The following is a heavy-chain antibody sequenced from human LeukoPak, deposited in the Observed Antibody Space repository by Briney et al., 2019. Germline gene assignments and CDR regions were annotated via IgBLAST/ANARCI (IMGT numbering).Heavy chain of an antibody. CDR3: ARSITNYYYYGMDV. Sequence: ASVKVSFKASGYTFTRYDINWVRQATGQGLEWMGWMNPNSGNTGYAQKFQGRVTMTRNTSISTAYMELSSLRSEDTAVYYCARSITNYYYYGMDVWGQGTTVTVSS. CDR2: MNPNSGNT. J-gene: IGHJ6*02. D-gene: IGHD1-1*01. V-gene: IGHV1-8*01. CDR1: GYTFTRYD.